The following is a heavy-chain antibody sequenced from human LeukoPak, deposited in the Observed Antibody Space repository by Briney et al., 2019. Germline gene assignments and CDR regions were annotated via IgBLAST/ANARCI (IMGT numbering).Heavy chain of an antibody. Sequence: ASVKVSCKASGYTFTSYAMNWVRQAPGQGLEWMGWINTNTGNPTYAQGFTGRFVFSLDTSVSTAYLQISSLKAEDTAVYYCARETRITMIVVVISGFDPWGQGTLVTVSS. CDR1: GYTFTSYA. CDR2: INTNTGNP. D-gene: IGHD3-22*01. CDR3: ARETRITMIVVVISGFDP. J-gene: IGHJ5*02. V-gene: IGHV7-4-1*02.